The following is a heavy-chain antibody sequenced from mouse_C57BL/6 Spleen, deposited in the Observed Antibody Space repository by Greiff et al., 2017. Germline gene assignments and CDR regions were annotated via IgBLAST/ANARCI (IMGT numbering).Heavy chain of an antibody. CDR3: ARGYYNYEGYFDV. J-gene: IGHJ1*03. D-gene: IGHD1-1*01. CDR1: GYTFTTYP. V-gene: IGHV1-47*01. CDR2: FHPYNDDT. Sequence: QVQLQQSGAELVKPGASVTMSCKASGYTFTTYPIEWMKQNHGKSLEWIGNFHPYNDDTKYNEKFKGKATLTVAKSSSTVYLKLSRFKSDDSAVYYCARGYYNYEGYFDVWGTGTTVTVSS.